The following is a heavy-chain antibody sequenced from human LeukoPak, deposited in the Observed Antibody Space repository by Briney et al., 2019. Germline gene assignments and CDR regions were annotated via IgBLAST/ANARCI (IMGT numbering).Heavy chain of an antibody. CDR2: ISSSGTTI. J-gene: IGHJ4*02. CDR3: ARGSTNYYDSSGYYPA. V-gene: IGHV3-11*04. CDR1: GFTFSDYY. D-gene: IGHD3-22*01. Sequence: GGSLRLSCAASGFTFSDYYMSWIRQARGKGLEWVSYISSSGTTIYYADSVKGRFTISRDNAKNSLYLQMNSLRAEDTAVYYCARGSTNYYDSSGYYPAWGQGTLVTVSS.